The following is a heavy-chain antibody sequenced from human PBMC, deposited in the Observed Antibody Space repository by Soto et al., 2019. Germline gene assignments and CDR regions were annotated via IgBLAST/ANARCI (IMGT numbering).Heavy chain of an antibody. V-gene: IGHV3-30-3*01. Sequence: PGGSLRLSCAASGFTFSSYAMHWVRQAPGKGLEWVAVISYDGSNKYYADSVKGRFTISRDNSKNTLYLQMNSLRAEDTAVYYCARDQDYYDSSGYSAYWGQGTLVTVSS. J-gene: IGHJ4*02. CDR3: ARDQDYYDSSGYSAY. D-gene: IGHD3-22*01. CDR2: ISYDGSNK. CDR1: GFTFSSYA.